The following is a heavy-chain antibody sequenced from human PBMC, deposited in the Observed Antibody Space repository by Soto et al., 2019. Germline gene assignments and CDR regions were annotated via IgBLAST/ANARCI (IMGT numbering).Heavy chain of an antibody. V-gene: IGHV3-23*01. CDR2: ISGSGGST. CDR3: AQDRGWYPGDAFHI. Sequence: VQLLQSGGGLVQPGGSLRLSCVASGFTFSSYAMSWVRQAPGQGLEWVSAISGSGGSTYYADSVKGGLTISRDNSNNTLYLQMNSLRSEDTSVYYCAQDRGWYPGDAFHIWGKGTMVTVSS. D-gene: IGHD2-15*01. J-gene: IGHJ3*02. CDR1: GFTFSSYA.